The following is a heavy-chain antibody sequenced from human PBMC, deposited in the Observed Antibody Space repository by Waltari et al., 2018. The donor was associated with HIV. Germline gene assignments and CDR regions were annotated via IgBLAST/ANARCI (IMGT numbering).Heavy chain of an antibody. V-gene: IGHV3-30*04. CDR2: IYYDGSYK. CDR3: AKIGTIFGWWKYYFDS. CDR1: GFTPYA. Sequence: QAQLAQSGGRVVQPGTSLRLSCEDSGFTPYALHRVRQAPGKGLEWVAFIYYDGSYKYYTESLKGRFTISRDNSEKLVFLQMDSLSPEDTAVYYCAKIGTIFGWWKYYFDSWGQGTLVTVSS. J-gene: IGHJ4*02. D-gene: IGHD3-9*01.